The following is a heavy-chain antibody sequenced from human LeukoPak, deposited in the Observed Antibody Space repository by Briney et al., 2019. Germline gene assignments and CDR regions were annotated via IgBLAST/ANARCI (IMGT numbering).Heavy chain of an antibody. V-gene: IGHV1-2*02. CDR1: GYTFTGYY. D-gene: IGHD6-19*01. CDR2: INPNSGGT. CDR3: ARLDAIAVAGGSFDY. J-gene: IGHJ4*02. Sequence: GASVNVSCKASGYTFTGYYMHWVRQAPGQGLAGMGGINPNSGGTNYAQKFQVRVTMTRDTSISTAYMELSRPRSDDTAVYYCARLDAIAVAGGSFDYWGQGTLVTVSS.